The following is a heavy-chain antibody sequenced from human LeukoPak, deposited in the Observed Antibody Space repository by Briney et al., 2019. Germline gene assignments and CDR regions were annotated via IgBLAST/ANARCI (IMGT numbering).Heavy chain of an antibody. Sequence: SETLSLTCTVHRRSLRGYYESSIRQPPGKGLEWIAYIYSSGSANYNPSLKSRVTISVDTSKNQFSLKLGSLTATDTAVYYGQTQFDADVFSANWGQGTLVTVSS. CDR3: QTQFDADVFSAN. J-gene: IGHJ1*01. CDR2: IYSSGSA. D-gene: IGHD3-16*01. V-gene: IGHV4-59*08. CDR1: RRSLRGYY.